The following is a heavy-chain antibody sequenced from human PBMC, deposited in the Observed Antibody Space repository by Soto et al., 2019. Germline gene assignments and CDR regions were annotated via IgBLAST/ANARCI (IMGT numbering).Heavy chain of an antibody. J-gene: IGHJ5*02. CDR1: GYTFTDYY. CDR3: ATCSGGSCYANWFDP. D-gene: IGHD2-15*01. CDR2: INTNSGGT. V-gene: IGHV1-2*02. Sequence: QVQLVQSGAEVKKPGASVKVSCKASGYTFTDYYMHWVRQAPGQGLEWMGWINTNSGGTNYAQKFQGRVTMTRDTSISTADMELSGLRSDDTAVYYCATCSGGSCYANWFDPWGQGTLVTVSS.